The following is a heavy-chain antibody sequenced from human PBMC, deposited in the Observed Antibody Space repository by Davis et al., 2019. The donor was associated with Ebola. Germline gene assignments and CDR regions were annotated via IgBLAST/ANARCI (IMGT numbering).Heavy chain of an antibody. J-gene: IGHJ4*02. CDR2: IYPGDSDT. CDR1: GYSFTSYW. V-gene: IGHV5-51*01. CDR3: ARWVLGLAGAFDY. D-gene: IGHD4/OR15-4a*01. Sequence: KVSCKGSGYSFTSYWIGWVRQMPGKGLEWMGIIYPGDSDTRYSPSFQGQVTISADKSISTAYLQWSSLKASDTAMYYCARWVLGLAGAFDYWGQGTLVTVSS.